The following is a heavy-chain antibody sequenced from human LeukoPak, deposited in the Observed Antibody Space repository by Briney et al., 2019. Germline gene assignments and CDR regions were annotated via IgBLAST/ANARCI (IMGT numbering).Heavy chain of an antibody. CDR2: VYQTGDT. J-gene: IGHJ4*02. D-gene: IGHD6-19*01. CDR1: GGSMNDYY. CDR3: ARHPFSAPFDY. Sequence: SETLSLTCIVSGGSMNDYYWSWFRQPPGKGLEWIAYVYQTGDTRYNPSLKSRVSISLDMSKNQFSLKVSSVTATDTAVYYCARHPFSAPFDYWGQGILVTVSS. V-gene: IGHV4-59*08.